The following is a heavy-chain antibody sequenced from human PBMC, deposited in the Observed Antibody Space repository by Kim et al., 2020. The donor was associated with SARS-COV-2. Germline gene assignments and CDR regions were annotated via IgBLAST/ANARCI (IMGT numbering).Heavy chain of an antibody. CDR3: AKRGTSSTESRRYYFDC. Sequence: GGSLRLSCEASGFTFSSYSMSWVRQAPGKGLEWVSSISGTAGNTYYADSGKGRFTISRDNSKNTLYLQMNSLRAEDTAVYYCAKRGTSSTESRRYYFDCWGQGTLVTVSS. D-gene: IGHD6-6*01. J-gene: IGHJ4*02. CDR2: ISGTAGNT. CDR1: GFTFSSYS. V-gene: IGHV3-23*01.